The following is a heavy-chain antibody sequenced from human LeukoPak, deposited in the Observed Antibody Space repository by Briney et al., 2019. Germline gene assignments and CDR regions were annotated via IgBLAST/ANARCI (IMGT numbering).Heavy chain of an antibody. V-gene: IGHV4-59*08. CDR2: IYNSVTT. CDR3: ARHADCGGDCYPPGMDV. J-gene: IGHJ6*02. Sequence: PSETLSLTCTVSGGSISTYYWSWIRQPPGKGLEWVGYIYNSVTTNYNPSLKSRVTISVDTSRNQFSLRLTSVTAADTAVYYCARHADCGGDCYPPGMDVWGQGTTVTVSS. CDR1: GGSISTYY. D-gene: IGHD2-21*02.